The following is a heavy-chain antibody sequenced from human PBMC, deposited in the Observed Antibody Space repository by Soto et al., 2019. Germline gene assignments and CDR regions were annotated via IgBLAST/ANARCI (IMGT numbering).Heavy chain of an antibody. CDR2: LDQSGGT. CDR3: AREGSNGWSGESLDV. D-gene: IGHD6-19*01. J-gene: IGHJ6*02. V-gene: IGHV4-34*01. CDR1: GDSLRGQS. Sequence: QVQLQQWGAGLLKASETLSLTCAVVGDSLRGQSWNWIRQSPGKGLEWIGELDQSGGTNYNPSLKSRAIISEDTSKKQFSLTLTSVTAADTAVYYCAREGSNGWSGESLDVWGQGTTVTVSS.